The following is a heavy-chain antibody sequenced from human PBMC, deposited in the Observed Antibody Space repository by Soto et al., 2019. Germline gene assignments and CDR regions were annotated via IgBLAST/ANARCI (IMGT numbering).Heavy chain of an antibody. J-gene: IGHJ6*02. CDR3: ARGHLYYYGSGRRYYYGMDV. D-gene: IGHD3-10*01. V-gene: IGHV4-34*01. Sequence: SETLSLTCAVYGGSFSGYYWSWIRQPPGKGLEWIGEINHSGSTNYNPSLKSRVTISVDTSKNQFSLKLSSVTAADTAVYYCARGHLYYYGSGRRYYYGMDVWGQGTTVTVSS. CDR2: INHSGST. CDR1: GGSFSGYY.